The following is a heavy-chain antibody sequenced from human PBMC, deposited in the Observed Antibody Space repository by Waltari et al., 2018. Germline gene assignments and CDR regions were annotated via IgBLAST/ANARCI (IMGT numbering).Heavy chain of an antibody. CDR1: GCSISSYY. J-gene: IGHJ3*02. Sequence: QVQLQESGPRLVKPSETLSLTCTVSGCSISSYYWTWIRQPPGKGLEWIGYFYSSGHTNYNPSLNGRGTITAGTSKSQFSLKLSSVTAADTAVYYCARYGSGTISAPTIWGQGTMVTVSS. D-gene: IGHD3-10*01. V-gene: IGHV4-59*08. CDR3: ARYGSGTISAPTI. CDR2: FYSSGHT.